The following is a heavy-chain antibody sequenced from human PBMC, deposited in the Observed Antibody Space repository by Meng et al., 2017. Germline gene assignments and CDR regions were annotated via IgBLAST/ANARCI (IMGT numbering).Heavy chain of an antibody. CDR3: ARGVRSKIQKLLPVRPTYVDF. CDR1: RALRVYS. J-gene: IGHJ4*02. CDR2: ISHRGNT. Sequence: PWGARLFQASGSLIVHFLCVCRALRVYSGHRMRTPRGRGMAWIGEISHRGNTNHNPSTKSRVTISLDTTHSQFSLQLKSVTGADTAVYFGARGVRSKIQKLLPVRPTYVDFWSQGNLVTVSS. V-gene: IGHV4-34*01. D-gene: IGHD1-26*01.